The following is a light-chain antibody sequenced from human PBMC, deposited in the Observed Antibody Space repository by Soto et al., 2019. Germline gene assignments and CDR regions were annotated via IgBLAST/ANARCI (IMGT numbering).Light chain of an antibody. V-gene: IGKV1-5*01. CDR3: QQYNSYSWT. CDR1: QSISSW. Sequence: QMTTSPSTLSAYVGERVTITCRASQSISSWLAWYQQKPGKAPKLLIYDDSSLESGVPSRFSGSGSGTEFTLTISSLQPDEFATYDCQQYNSYSWTVGQGTKVDIK. J-gene: IGKJ1*01. CDR2: DDS.